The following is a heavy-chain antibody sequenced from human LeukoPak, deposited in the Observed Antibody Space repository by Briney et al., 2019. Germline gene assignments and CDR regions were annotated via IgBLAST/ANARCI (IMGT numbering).Heavy chain of an antibody. J-gene: IGHJ6*02. CDR3: ARGGTTMIRGVIGMDV. V-gene: IGHV1-46*01. CDR1: GYTFTNYY. CDR2: INPSGGST. Sequence: ALVKVSCKASGYTFTNYYMHWVRQAPGQGLEWMGIINPSGGSTSYAQKFEGRVTMTRDTSTSTVYMELSSLRSEDTAVYYCARGGTTMIRGVIGMDVWGQGTTVTVSS. D-gene: IGHD3-10*01.